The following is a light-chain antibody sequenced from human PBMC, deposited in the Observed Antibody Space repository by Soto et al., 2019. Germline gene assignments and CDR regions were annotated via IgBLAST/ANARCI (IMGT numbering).Light chain of an antibody. CDR3: QQYNSYPYT. J-gene: IGKJ2*01. V-gene: IGKV1-5*03. CDR1: QSISSW. Sequence: DIQMTQSPSTLSASVGDRVTITCRASQSISSWLAWYQQKPGKAPKVLIYKASSLESGVPSRFSGSGYGTEFTLTISSLQPDDLATYYCQQYNSYPYTFGQGTKLEIK. CDR2: KAS.